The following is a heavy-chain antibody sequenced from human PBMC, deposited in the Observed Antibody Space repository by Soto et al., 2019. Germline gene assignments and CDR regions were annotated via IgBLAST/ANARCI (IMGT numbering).Heavy chain of an antibody. CDR3: VKYLGMGETTYFDF. Sequence: GGSLRLSCAASGFTFSKYRMTWVRQAPGKGLEWVSTLGDDAANTFYADSVKGRFTISRDNSKNTLYLQMNSLRAEDTALYYCVKYLGMGETTYFDFWGQGSLVTVSS. CDR1: GFTFSKYR. J-gene: IGHJ4*02. CDR2: LGDDAANT. D-gene: IGHD1-26*01. V-gene: IGHV3-23*01.